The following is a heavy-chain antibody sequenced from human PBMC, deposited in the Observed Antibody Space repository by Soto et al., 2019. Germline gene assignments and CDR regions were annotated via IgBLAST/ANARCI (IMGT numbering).Heavy chain of an antibody. Sequence: SETLSLTCTVSGDSISTFYWGWMRQSPGKELEWIGYVYYTGSTNYNPSLKSRITISVDRSKNQFSLKLTSANAADTAVYYCARGRTVRNYADDSSDYFYFFDYWGQGTQVTVSS. CDR3: ARGRTVRNYADDSSDYFYFFDY. J-gene: IGHJ4*02. D-gene: IGHD3-22*01. V-gene: IGHV4-59*01. CDR1: GDSISTFY. CDR2: VYYTGST.